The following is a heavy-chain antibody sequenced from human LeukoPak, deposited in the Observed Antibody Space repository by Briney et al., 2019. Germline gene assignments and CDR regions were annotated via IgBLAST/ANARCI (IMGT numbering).Heavy chain of an antibody. Sequence: GGSLRLSCAASGFPFSSYSMNWVRQAPGKGLEWVSYIRSTGTTTYHADSVKGRFAISRDNGKNSLYLQMNSLGVDDTAVYYCARGRGALGYMDVWGEGTTVTVSS. J-gene: IGHJ6*03. D-gene: IGHD3-10*01. CDR1: GFPFSSYS. CDR2: IRSTGTTT. CDR3: ARGRGALGYMDV. V-gene: IGHV3-48*01.